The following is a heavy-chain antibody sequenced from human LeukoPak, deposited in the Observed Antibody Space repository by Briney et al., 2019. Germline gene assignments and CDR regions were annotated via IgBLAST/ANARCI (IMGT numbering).Heavy chain of an antibody. CDR3: ARGGMIVGH. CDR1: GGSISSYY. CDR2: IYYSGST. Sequence: PSETLSLTCTVSGGSISSYYWSWIRQPPGKGLEWIGNIYYSGSTNYNPSLRSRVTISVDTSKNQCSLKLSSVTAADTAVYYCARGGMIVGHWGQGTLVTVSS. J-gene: IGHJ4*02. D-gene: IGHD3-22*01. V-gene: IGHV4-59*01.